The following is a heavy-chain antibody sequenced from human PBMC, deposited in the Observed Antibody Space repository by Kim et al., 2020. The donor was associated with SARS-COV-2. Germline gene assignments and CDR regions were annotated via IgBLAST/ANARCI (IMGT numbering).Heavy chain of an antibody. J-gene: IGHJ4*02. Sequence: GGSLRLSCAASGFTFSIYSMNWVRQAPGKGLEWISSISSSSSYIYYADSVQGRFTISRDNARASLYLQMNSMRAEDTAGYYFARVLTSGWSYFDYWGQGT. V-gene: IGHV3-21*04. CDR2: ISSSSSYI. D-gene: IGHD6-19*01. CDR3: ARVLTSGWSYFDY. CDR1: GFTFSIYS.